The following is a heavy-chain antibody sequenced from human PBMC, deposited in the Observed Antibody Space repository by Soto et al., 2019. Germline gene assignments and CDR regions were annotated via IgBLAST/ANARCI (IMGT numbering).Heavy chain of an antibody. CDR2: IWYDGSNK. CDR3: ARASSSSVDFDY. D-gene: IGHD6-6*01. J-gene: IGHJ4*02. V-gene: IGHV3-33*01. Sequence: QVQLVESGGGVVQPGRSLRLSCAASGFTFSSYGMHWVRQAPGKGLEWVAAIWYDGSNKYYADSVKGRCTISRDNSKNTLYLQMTSLRAADTAVYYCARASSSSVDFDYWGQGTLVTVSS. CDR1: GFTFSSYG.